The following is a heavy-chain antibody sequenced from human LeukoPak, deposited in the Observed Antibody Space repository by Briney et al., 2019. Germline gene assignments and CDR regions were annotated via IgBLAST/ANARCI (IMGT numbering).Heavy chain of an antibody. Sequence: GGSLRLSCAASGFTFSTYEMNWVRQAPGKGLEWVSYIGASGSPMYYADSVKGRFTVSRDNAKNSLFLQVNSLRAEDTAVYYCASGAQSDFWGQGTLVTVSS. CDR2: IGASGSPM. CDR1: GFTFSTYE. J-gene: IGHJ4*02. V-gene: IGHV3-48*03. CDR3: ASGAQSDF. D-gene: IGHD1-26*01.